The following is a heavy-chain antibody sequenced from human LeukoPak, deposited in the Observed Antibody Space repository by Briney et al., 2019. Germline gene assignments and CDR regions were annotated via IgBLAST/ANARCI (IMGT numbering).Heavy chain of an antibody. D-gene: IGHD1-7*01. CDR3: ARLYGNFRNYYDY. J-gene: IGHJ4*02. V-gene: IGHV4-59*12. Sequence: SETLSLTCAVYGGSFSGYYWSWIRQPPGKGLEWIGYIYYSGSTNYNPSLKSRVTISVDTSKNQFSLKLRSVTAADTAMFYCARLYGNFRNYYDYWGQGTLVAVSS. CDR1: GGSFSGYY. CDR2: IYYSGST.